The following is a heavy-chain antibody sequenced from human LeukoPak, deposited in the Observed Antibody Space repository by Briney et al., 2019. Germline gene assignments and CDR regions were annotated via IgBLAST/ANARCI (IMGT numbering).Heavy chain of an antibody. V-gene: IGHV3-23*01. CDR3: AKDPPQLLWFGELPDFDI. CDR2: ISGSGGST. J-gene: IGHJ3*02. D-gene: IGHD3-10*01. CDR1: GFTFSSYA. Sequence: GGSLRLSCAASGFTFSSYAMSWVRQAPGKGLEWVSAISGSGGSTYYADSVKGRFTISRDNSKNTLYLQMNSLRAEDTAVYYCAKDPPQLLWFGELPDFDIWGQGTMATVSS.